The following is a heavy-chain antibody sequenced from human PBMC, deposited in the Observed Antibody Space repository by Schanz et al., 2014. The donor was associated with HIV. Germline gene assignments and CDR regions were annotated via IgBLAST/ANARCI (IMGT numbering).Heavy chain of an antibody. CDR3: ARVFGRTYGWPDY. D-gene: IGHD3-10*01. Sequence: VQLLESGGGLEQPGGSLRLSCAASGFTFTDNYMSWIRQAPGKGLEWLSYISVNGATREYADSVKGRFTISRDNARTSLYLQMNSLRAEDTAVYYCARVFGRTYGWPDYWGQGTLVTVSS. CDR2: ISVNGATR. CDR1: GFTFTDNY. V-gene: IGHV3-11*01. J-gene: IGHJ4*02.